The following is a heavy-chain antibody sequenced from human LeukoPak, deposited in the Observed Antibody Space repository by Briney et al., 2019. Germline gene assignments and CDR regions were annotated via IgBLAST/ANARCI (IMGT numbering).Heavy chain of an antibody. J-gene: IGHJ6*03. D-gene: IGHD5-18*01. CDR2: IISILGIA. Sequence: SVKVSCKASGGTFSSYTISWVRQAPGQGLEWMGTIISILGIANYAQKFQGRVTITADKSTSTAYMELRSLRSEDTGVYYCARDFGVYSYERYMDVWGKGTTVTVSS. CDR3: ARDFGVYSYERYMDV. CDR1: GGTFSSYT. V-gene: IGHV1-69*04.